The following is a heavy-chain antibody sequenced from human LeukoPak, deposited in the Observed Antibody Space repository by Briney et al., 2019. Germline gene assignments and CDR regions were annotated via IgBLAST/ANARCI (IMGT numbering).Heavy chain of an antibody. D-gene: IGHD7-27*01. J-gene: IGHJ4*02. CDR1: GYTFTSYD. CDR2: MSPNSGDT. CDR3: ARGPPNWGYDY. V-gene: IGHV1-8*01. Sequence: ASVKVSCKASGYTFTSYDFNWVRQATGQRPEWMGWMSPNSGDTGYAQKFKDRVTMTRNTSISTAYMELSSLRSDDTAVYYCARGPPNWGYDYWGPGTLVTVSS.